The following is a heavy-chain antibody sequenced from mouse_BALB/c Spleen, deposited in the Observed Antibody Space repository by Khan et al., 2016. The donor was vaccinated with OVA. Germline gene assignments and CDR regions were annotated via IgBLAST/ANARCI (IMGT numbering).Heavy chain of an antibody. V-gene: IGHV1S81*02. Sequence: QVQLQQPGAELVKPGASVKLSCKASGYTFTSYYMYWVKQRPGQGLEWLGGINPSNGGTNFNEKFKSKATLTVDKSSSTAYMQLSSLTSEDSAVYYCTRGGAWATMMSWCAYWGQGTLVTVSA. D-gene: IGHD2-4*01. CDR3: TRGGAWATMMSWCAY. J-gene: IGHJ3*01. CDR1: GYTFTSYY. CDR2: INPSNGGT.